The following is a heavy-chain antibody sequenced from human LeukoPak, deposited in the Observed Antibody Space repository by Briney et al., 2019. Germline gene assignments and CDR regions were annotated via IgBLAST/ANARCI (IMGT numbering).Heavy chain of an antibody. CDR3: ASLVGIAVPRVNWYFDL. V-gene: IGHV3-21*01. Sequence: NPGGSLRLSCAASGFTFDDYGMNWVRQAPGKGLEWVSSISSSSSYIYYADSVKGRFTISRDNAKNSLYLQMNSLRAEDTAVYYCASLVGIAVPRVNWYFDLWGRGTLVTVSS. CDR1: GFTFDDYG. CDR2: ISSSSSYI. J-gene: IGHJ2*01. D-gene: IGHD6-19*01.